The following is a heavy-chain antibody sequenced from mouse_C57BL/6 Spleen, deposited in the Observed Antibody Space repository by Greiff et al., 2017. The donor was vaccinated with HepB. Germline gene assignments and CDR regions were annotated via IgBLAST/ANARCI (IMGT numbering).Heavy chain of an antibody. V-gene: IGHV1-54*01. CDR1: GYAFTNYL. CDR3: ASDGSYPFAY. D-gene: IGHD2-3*01. Sequence: VQLQQSGAELVRPGTSVKVSCKASGYAFTNYLIEWVKQRPGQGLEWIGVINPGSGGTNYNEKFKGKATLTADKSSSTAYVQLSSLTSEDSAVYFCASDGSYPFAYWGQGTLVTVAA. CDR2: INPGSGGT. J-gene: IGHJ3*01.